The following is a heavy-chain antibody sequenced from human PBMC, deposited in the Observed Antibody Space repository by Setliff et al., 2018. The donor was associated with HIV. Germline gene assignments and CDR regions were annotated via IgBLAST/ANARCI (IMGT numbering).Heavy chain of an antibody. CDR3: ARDQRLPGVQPPYWYFDL. Sequence: ETLSLTCTVSGGSVSNSYCSWIRQPAGKGLQWIGRIYTSGSTNFNPSLKSRVTMSLDTSKNQFSLKLSSLTAADTAIYYCARDQRLPGVQPPYWYFDLWGRGTLVTVSS. D-gene: IGHD2-2*01. CDR2: IYTSGST. J-gene: IGHJ2*01. V-gene: IGHV4-4*07. CDR1: GGSVSNSY.